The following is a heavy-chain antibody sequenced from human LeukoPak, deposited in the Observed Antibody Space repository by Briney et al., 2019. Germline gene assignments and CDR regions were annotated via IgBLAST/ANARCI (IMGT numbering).Heavy chain of an antibody. CDR2: VYYSAST. Sequence: IPSETLSLTCSVSGVSIKDYRWSWIRQPPGKGLEYIGFVYYSASTNYNPSLKSRVTMSLDTSKNQFSLNLNSVTAADTAVYYCARGPCSSANCYWSLDHWGQGTLVTVSS. CDR3: ARGPCSSANCYWSLDH. D-gene: IGHD2-2*01. J-gene: IGHJ5*02. CDR1: GVSIKDYR. V-gene: IGHV4-59*01.